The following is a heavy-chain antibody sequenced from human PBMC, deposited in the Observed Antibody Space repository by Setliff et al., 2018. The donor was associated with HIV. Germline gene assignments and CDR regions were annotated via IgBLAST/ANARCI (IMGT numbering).Heavy chain of an antibody. J-gene: IGHJ3*02. CDR2: IFSSGNT. CDR3: ARPTTGLGGGAAFDI. Sequence: PSETLSLTCEVSGGSISNYYWSWIRQPAGKGLEWIGRIFSSGNTYYNPSLKSRVTMSVDTSKNQFSLNLNSVTAADTAVYYCARPTTGLGGGAAFDIWGQGTMVTVSS. V-gene: IGHV4-4*07. CDR1: GGSISNYY. D-gene: IGHD2-8*01.